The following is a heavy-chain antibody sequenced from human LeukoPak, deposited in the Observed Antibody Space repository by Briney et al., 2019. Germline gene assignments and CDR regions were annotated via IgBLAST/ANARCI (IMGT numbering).Heavy chain of an antibody. V-gene: IGHV3-23*01. J-gene: IGHJ4*02. D-gene: IGHD2-8*01. CDR3: ARGPTNGQAFDY. Sequence: GGTLRLSCAASGFTFSSYGMSWVRQAPGKGLEWVSAISGTGGTTYYADSVKGRFTISRDNSKNSLYLQMDSLRAEDTAVYYCARGPTNGQAFDYWGQGTLVSVSS. CDR2: ISGTGGTT. CDR1: GFTFSSYG.